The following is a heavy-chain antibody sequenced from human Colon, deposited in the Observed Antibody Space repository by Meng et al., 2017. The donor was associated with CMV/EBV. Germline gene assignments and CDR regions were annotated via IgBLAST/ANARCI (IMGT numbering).Heavy chain of an antibody. CDR2: IYSGGST. Sequence: GESLKISCAASGFTVSSNYMSWVRQAPGKGLECVSLIYSGGSTYYADSVKGRFTISRDDSKNTLYLQMNTLRAEDTAVYYCARGRATGYFDFWGQGTLVTVSS. CDR3: ARGRATGYFDF. J-gene: IGHJ4*02. V-gene: IGHV3-53*01. CDR1: GFTVSSNY. D-gene: IGHD1-26*01.